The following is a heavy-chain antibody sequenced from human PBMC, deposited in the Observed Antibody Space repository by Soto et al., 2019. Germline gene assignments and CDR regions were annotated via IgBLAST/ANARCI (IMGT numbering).Heavy chain of an antibody. CDR3: AKRKLVRNYYYGMDV. Sequence: GGSLRLSCAASGFTFSSYAMSWVRQAPGKGLEWVSAISGSGGSTYYADSVKGRFTISRDNSKNTLYLQMNSLRAEDTAVYYCAKRKLVRNYYYGMDVWGQGTTVTVSS. CDR1: GFTFSSYA. CDR2: ISGSGGST. V-gene: IGHV3-23*01. D-gene: IGHD2-15*01. J-gene: IGHJ6*02.